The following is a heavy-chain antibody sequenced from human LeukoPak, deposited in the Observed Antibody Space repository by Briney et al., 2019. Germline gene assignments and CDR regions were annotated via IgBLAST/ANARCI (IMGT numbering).Heavy chain of an antibody. CDR1: GYTFTSYG. D-gene: IGHD3-16*02. CDR2: ISAYNGNT. CDR3: ARDSYYVWGSYRYTGILPNYPTPHNDY. V-gene: IGHV1-18*01. J-gene: IGHJ4*02. Sequence: GASVKVSCKASGYTFTSYGISWVRQAPGQGLEWMGWISAYNGNTNYAQKLQGRVTMTTDTSTSTAYMELRSLRSDDTAVYYCARDSYYVWGSYRYTGILPNYPTPHNDYWGQGTLVTVSS.